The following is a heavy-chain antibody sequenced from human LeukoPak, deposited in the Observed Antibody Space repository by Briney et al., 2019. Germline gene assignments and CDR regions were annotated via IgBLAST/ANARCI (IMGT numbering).Heavy chain of an antibody. CDR1: GFNVSSNC. D-gene: IGHD3-3*01. Sequence: GGSLRLSCAASGFNVSSNCMSWVRQAPGKGLEWVSVIYSGGSTYYADSVKGRFTISRDNSKNTLYLQMNSLRAEDTAVYYCARGDYDFWSGHPMDVWGKGTTVTVSS. CDR3: ARGDYDFWSGHPMDV. J-gene: IGHJ6*03. V-gene: IGHV3-53*01. CDR2: IYSGGST.